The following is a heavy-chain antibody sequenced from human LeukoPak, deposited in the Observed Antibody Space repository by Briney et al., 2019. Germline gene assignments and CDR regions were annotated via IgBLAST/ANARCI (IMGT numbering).Heavy chain of an antibody. V-gene: IGHV3-33*01. CDR3: ARDYDSSGYDGTDAFDI. D-gene: IGHD3-22*01. CDR2: IWYDGSNK. CDR1: GFTFSSYG. J-gene: IGHJ3*02. Sequence: GGSLRLSCAASGFTFSSYGMHWVRQAPGKGLEWVAVIWYDGSNKYYADSVKGRFTISRDNSKNTLYLQMNSLRAEDTAVYYCARDYDSSGYDGTDAFDIWAKGQWSPSLQ.